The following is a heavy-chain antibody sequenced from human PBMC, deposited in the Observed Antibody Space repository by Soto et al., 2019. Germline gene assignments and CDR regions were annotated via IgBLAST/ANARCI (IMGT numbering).Heavy chain of an antibody. D-gene: IGHD3-10*01. Sequence: PSETLSLTCAVSGYSISSGYYWGWIRQPPGKGLEWIGSIYHSGSTYYNPSLKSRVTISVDTSKNQFSLKLSSVTAADTAVYYCARVKGCRMVRGVVRDYYYYGMDVWGQGTTVTVSS. J-gene: IGHJ6*02. CDR1: GYSISSGYY. CDR3: ARVKGCRMVRGVVRDYYYYGMDV. V-gene: IGHV4-38-2*01. CDR2: IYHSGST.